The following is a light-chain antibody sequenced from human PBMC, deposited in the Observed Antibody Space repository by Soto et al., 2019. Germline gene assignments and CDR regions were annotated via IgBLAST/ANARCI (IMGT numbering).Light chain of an antibody. V-gene: IGLV9-49*03. J-gene: IGLJ1*01. Sequence: QSVLTQPPSASASLGASVTLTCTLSSGYSNYKVDWYQQRPGKGPRFVMRVGPGGIVGSKGDGIPDRFSVLGSGLNRYLTIKNIKEEDESDYHCGADHGSGSNFVYVFGTGTKLTVL. CDR3: GADHGSGSNFVYV. CDR1: SGYSNYK. CDR2: VGPGGIVG.